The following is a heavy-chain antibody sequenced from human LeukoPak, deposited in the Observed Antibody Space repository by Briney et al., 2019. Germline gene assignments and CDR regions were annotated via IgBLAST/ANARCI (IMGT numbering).Heavy chain of an antibody. CDR2: FDPEDGET. J-gene: IGHJ5*02. CDR1: GYTLTELS. Sequence: RASVKVSCKVSGYTLTELSMHWVRQAPGKGLEWMGGFDPEDGETIYAQKFQGRVTMTEDTSISTAYMELSRLRSDDTAVYYCARSSGGSSRWFDPWGQGTLVTVSS. D-gene: IGHD2-15*01. CDR3: ARSSGGSSRWFDP. V-gene: IGHV1-24*01.